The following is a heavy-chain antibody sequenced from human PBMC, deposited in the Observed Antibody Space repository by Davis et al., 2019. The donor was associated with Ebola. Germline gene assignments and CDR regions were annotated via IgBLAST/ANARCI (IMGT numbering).Heavy chain of an antibody. J-gene: IGHJ4*02. CDR3: ATSSGWYVY. D-gene: IGHD6-19*01. CDR1: GFTFSNYW. V-gene: IGHV3-74*01. CDR2: ISPDGRRI. Sequence: HTGGSLRLSCAASGFTFSNYWMHWVRQPAEKGLEWLSRISPDGRRINYADSVKGRLTITRDNAKNTVYLQMNSLRAEDTAVYYCATSSGWYVYWGQGTLVTVSS.